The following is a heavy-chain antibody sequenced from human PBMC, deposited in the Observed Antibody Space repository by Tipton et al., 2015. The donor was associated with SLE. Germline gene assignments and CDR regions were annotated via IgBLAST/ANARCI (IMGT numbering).Heavy chain of an antibody. V-gene: IGHV4-4*02. CDR2: IYHSGST. Sequence: GSLRLSCTVSGGSISSYYWSWVRQPPGKGLEWIGEIYHSGSTNYNPSLKSRVTISVDKSKNQFSLKLSSVTAADTAVYYCARAPYYDILTGYGAFDIWGQGTMVTVSS. J-gene: IGHJ3*02. D-gene: IGHD3-9*01. CDR1: GGSISSYY. CDR3: ARAPYYDILTGYGAFDI.